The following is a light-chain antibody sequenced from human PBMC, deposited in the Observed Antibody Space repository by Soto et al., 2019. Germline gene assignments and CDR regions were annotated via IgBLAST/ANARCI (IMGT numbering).Light chain of an antibody. CDR3: QQYYNIPYT. CDR2: DAS. Sequence: DIQMTPSPSSLSASVGDRVPITCQSSQDISNYLNWYQQKPGKAPKLLIYDASNLETGVPSRFSGSGSGTDFTFTISSLQPEDIATYYCQQYYNIPYTFGQGTKVQIK. J-gene: IGKJ2*01. CDR1: QDISNY. V-gene: IGKV1-33*01.